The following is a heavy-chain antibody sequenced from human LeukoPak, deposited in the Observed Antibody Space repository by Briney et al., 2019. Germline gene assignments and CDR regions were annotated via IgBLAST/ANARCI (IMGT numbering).Heavy chain of an antibody. J-gene: IGHJ4*02. V-gene: IGHV4-4*07. CDR3: ERGGTYGSGRNQHTTLDY. CDR1: GGSIRNYY. CDR2: IYTRGST. D-gene: IGHD3-10*01. Sequence: SETLSLTCTVSGGSIRNYYWSWIRQAAGKELEWIGRIYTRGSTNYNPSLKSRVTISLDKSKKQFSLNLNSVTAADTAVYYCERGGTYGSGRNQHTTLDYWGQGTLVTVSS.